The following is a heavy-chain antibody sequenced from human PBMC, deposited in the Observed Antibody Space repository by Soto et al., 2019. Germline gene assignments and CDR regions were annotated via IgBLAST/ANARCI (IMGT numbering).Heavy chain of an antibody. CDR1: GFTFSSYW. J-gene: IGHJ5*02. CDR3: AREPTVTTPGYNWFGP. CDR2: IKQDGSEK. D-gene: IGHD4-17*01. Sequence: PGGSLRLSCAASGFTFSSYWMSWVRQAPGKGLEWVANIKQDGSEKYYVDSVKGRFTISRDNAKNSLYLQMNSLRAEDTAVYYCAREPTVTTPGYNWFGPWGQGTLVTVSS. V-gene: IGHV3-7*03.